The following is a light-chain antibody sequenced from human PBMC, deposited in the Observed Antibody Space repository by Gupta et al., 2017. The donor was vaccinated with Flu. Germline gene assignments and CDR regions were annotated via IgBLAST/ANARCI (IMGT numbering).Light chain of an antibody. V-gene: IGKV1-39*01. CDR2: AAS. CDR1: QSISSY. CDR3: QQSYSTPPCT. Sequence: IQMTQSPSSLSASVGDRVTITCRASQSISSYLNWYQQKPGKAPKLLIYAASSLQSGVPSRFSVSGSGTDFTLTISSLQPEDFATYYCQQSYSTPPCTFGQGTRLEIK. J-gene: IGKJ5*01.